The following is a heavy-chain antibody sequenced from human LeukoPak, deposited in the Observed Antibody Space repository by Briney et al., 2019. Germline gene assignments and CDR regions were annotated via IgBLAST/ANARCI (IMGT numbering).Heavy chain of an antibody. D-gene: IGHD6-13*01. CDR2: IRHDGSNK. CDR1: GFTFSSYG. CDR3: AKDGNDPFRISSSWY. J-gene: IGHJ4*02. Sequence: GGSLRLSCAASGFTFSSYGMHWVRQAPGKGLEWVAFIRHDGSNKYYADSVKGRFTISRDNSKNTLYLQMNSLRAEDTAVYYCAKDGNDPFRISSSWYWGQGTLVTVSS. V-gene: IGHV3-30*02.